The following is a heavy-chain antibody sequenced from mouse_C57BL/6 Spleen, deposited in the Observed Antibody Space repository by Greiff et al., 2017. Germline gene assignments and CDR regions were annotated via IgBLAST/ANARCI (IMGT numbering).Heavy chain of an antibody. CDR1: GYTFTGYW. V-gene: IGHV1-9*01. CDR2: ILPGSGST. D-gene: IGHD1-1*01. CDR3: ARATVGDYYAMDY. Sequence: QVQLQQSGAELMKPGASVKLSCKATGYTFTGYWIEWVKQRPGHGLEWIGEILPGSGSTNYNEKFKGKATFTAYTSSNTAYMQLSSLTTEDSAIYSCARATVGDYYAMDYWGQGTSVTVSS. J-gene: IGHJ4*01.